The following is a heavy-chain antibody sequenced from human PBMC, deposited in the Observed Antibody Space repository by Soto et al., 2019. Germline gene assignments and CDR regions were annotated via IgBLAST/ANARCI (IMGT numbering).Heavy chain of an antibody. D-gene: IGHD6-19*01. J-gene: IGHJ3*02. V-gene: IGHV3-9*01. Sequence: GGSLRLSCAASGFTFSSYAMSWVRQAPGKGLEWVSGISCNSGSIGYADSVKGRFTISRDNAKNTLYLQMNSLRAEDTALYYCAKDRYSSGWDAFDIWGQGTMVTVSS. CDR1: GFTFSSYA. CDR3: AKDRYSSGWDAFDI. CDR2: ISCNSGSI.